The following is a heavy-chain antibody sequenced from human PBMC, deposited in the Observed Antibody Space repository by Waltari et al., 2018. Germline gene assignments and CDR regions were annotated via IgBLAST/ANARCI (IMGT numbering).Heavy chain of an antibody. D-gene: IGHD5-18*01. V-gene: IGHV3-74*01. CDR1: GFTFRSYW. Sequence: EVQLVEPGGGLVRPGGSLRLSCAASGFTFRSYWMHWVRQAPGKGLVWVSHVNSDGSSTSYADSVKGRFTTSRDNAKDTLYLQMNSLRDEDTAVYYCVREWGYGENGLDVWGQGTTVTVSS. CDR2: VNSDGSST. CDR3: VREWGYGENGLDV. J-gene: IGHJ6*02.